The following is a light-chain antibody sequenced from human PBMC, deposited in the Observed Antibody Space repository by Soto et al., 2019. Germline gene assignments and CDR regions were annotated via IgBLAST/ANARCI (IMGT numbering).Light chain of an antibody. CDR3: QSYDSSLRRV. CDR2: DVS. J-gene: IGLJ2*01. Sequence: QSALTQPASVSGSPGQSITISCTGTSSDVGGYNYVSWYQQHPGKAPKVMIYDVSKRPSGISNRFSGSKSGNTASLTISGLQVEDEADYYCQSYDSSLRRVFGGGTQLTVL. V-gene: IGLV2-14*03. CDR1: SSDVGGYNY.